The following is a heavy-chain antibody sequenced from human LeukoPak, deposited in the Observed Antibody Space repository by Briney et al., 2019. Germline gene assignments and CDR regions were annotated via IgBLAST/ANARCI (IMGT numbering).Heavy chain of an antibody. J-gene: IGHJ4*02. D-gene: IGHD3-10*01. Sequence: GASVKVSCKASGYTFTGYYMHWVRQAPGEGLEWLGIIDPSGGGTTYAQKLQGRVTMTRDTSTSTVYMDLSSLRSQDTAVYYCASLGSGSSPIKDFDHWGQGTLVTVSS. V-gene: IGHV1-46*04. CDR2: IDPSGGGT. CDR3: ASLGSGSSPIKDFDH. CDR1: GYTFTGYY.